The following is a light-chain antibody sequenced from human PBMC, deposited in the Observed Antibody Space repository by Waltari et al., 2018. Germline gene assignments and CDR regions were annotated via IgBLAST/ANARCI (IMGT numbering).Light chain of an antibody. CDR3: QQYHSVPFT. CDR2: GAS. Sequence: DIVMTQSPDALAVSLGERAAINCKSSQSVVFNSNNKNYIAWYQKKPGQPPKLLIYGASTRDAGVPDRFSGSGSETDCTLTISSLQPEDVEVYYCQQYHSVPFTFGGGTKVEIQ. J-gene: IGKJ4*01. CDR1: QSVVFNSNNKNY. V-gene: IGKV4-1*01.